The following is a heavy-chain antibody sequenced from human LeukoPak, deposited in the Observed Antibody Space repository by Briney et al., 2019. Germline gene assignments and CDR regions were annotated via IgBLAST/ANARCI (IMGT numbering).Heavy chain of an antibody. CDR2: INHSGST. D-gene: IGHD3-10*01. CDR3: ARGGDGRDNNYFDY. J-gene: IGHJ4*02. CDR1: GGSFSGYY. V-gene: IGHV4-34*01. Sequence: PETLSLTCAVYGGSFSGYYWSWIRQPPGKGLEWIGEINHSGSTNYNPSLKSRVTISVDTSKNQFSLKLSSVTAADTAVYYCARGGDGRDNNYFDYWGQGTLVTVSS.